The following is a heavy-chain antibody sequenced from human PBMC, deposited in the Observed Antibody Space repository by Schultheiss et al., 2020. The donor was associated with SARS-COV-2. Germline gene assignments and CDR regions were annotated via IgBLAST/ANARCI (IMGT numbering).Heavy chain of an antibody. CDR3: ARGQQWLAKDFDY. CDR2: ISWNSGSI. J-gene: IGHJ4*02. Sequence: GGSLRLSCAASGFTFDDYAMHWVRQAPGKGLEWVSGISWNSGSIGYADSVKGRFTISRDNAKNSLYLQMNSLRAEDMALYYCARGQQWLAKDFDYWGQGTLVTVSS. D-gene: IGHD6-19*01. CDR1: GFTFDDYA. V-gene: IGHV3-9*03.